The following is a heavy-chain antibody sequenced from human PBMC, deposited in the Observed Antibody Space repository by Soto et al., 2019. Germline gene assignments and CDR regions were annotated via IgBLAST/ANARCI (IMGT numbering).Heavy chain of an antibody. CDR2: IYYSGST. J-gene: IGHJ5*02. V-gene: IGHV4-31*02. Sequence: SETLCLTCTVSGGSISSGGYYWRWIRQHPGKGLEWIGYIYYSGSTYYNPSLKSRVTISVDTSKNQFSLKLSSVTAADTAVYYCARDIQPTNWFDPWGQGTLVTVSS. CDR3: ARDIQPTNWFDP. CDR1: GGSISSGGYY. D-gene: IGHD1-26*01.